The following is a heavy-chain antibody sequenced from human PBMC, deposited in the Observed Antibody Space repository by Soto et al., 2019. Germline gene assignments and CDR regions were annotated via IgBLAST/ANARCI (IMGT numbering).Heavy chain of an antibody. V-gene: IGHV4-34*01. Sequence: SETLSLTCAVYGGSFSCYYWSWIRQPPGKGLEWIGEINHSGSTNYNPSLKSRVTISVDTSKNQFSLKLSSVTAADTAVYYCARGRVLVETFAHRPLFDYWGQGTLVTVSS. CDR3: ARGRVLVETFAHRPLFDY. D-gene: IGHD6-6*01. CDR2: INHSGST. CDR1: GGSFSCYY. J-gene: IGHJ4*02.